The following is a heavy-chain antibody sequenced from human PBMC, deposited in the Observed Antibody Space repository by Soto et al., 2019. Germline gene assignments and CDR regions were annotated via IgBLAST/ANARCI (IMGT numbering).Heavy chain of an antibody. CDR2: ISYDGSNK. V-gene: IGHV3-30-3*01. D-gene: IGHD3-9*01. CDR3: ASPDRDDILTSYQYYYYYGMDV. J-gene: IGHJ6*02. Sequence: QVQLVESGGGVVQPGRSLRLSCAASGFTFSSYAMHWVRQAPGKGLEWVAVISYDGSNKYYADSVKGRFTISRDNSKNTLYLQMNSLRAEDTAVYYCASPDRDDILTSYQYYYYYGMDVWGQGTTVTVSS. CDR1: GFTFSSYA.